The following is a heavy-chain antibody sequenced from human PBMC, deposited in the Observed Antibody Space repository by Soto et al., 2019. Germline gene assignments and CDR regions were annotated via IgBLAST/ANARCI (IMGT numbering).Heavy chain of an antibody. CDR1: GGSISSTNW. Sequence: QVQLQESGPGLVKPSGTLSLTCAVSGGSISSTNWWSWVRQPPGKGLEWIGEIYHSGSTNYNPSLTMRVPISVDKSKNQFSLNLSSVTAADTAAYYCARDGLRTYYYYGMDVWGQGTAVTVSS. J-gene: IGHJ6*02. CDR2: IYHSGST. V-gene: IGHV4-4*02. CDR3: ARDGLRTYYYYGMDV. D-gene: IGHD4-17*01.